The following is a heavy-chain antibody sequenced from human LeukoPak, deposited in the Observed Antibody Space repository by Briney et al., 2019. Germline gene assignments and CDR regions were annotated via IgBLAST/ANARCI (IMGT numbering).Heavy chain of an antibody. CDR2: INPSGGST. V-gene: IGHV1-46*01. CDR3: ARDRYNDY. CDR1: GGTFSSYA. D-gene: IGHD5-18*01. Sequence: VASVKVSCKASGGTFSSYAITWVRQAPGQGLEWMGIINPSGGSTSYAQKFQGRVTMTRDTSTSTVYMELSSLRSEDTAVYYCARDRYNDYWGQGTLVTVSS. J-gene: IGHJ4*02.